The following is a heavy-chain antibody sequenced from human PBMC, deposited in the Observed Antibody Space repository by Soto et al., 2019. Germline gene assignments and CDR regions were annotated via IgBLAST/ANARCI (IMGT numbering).Heavy chain of an antibody. V-gene: IGHV1-69*12. D-gene: IGHD5-12*01. CDR3: AGGDVEMATPWNWFDP. Sequence: QVHLAQSGAEVKKPGSSVKVSCKASGATFSSYAISWVRQSPGQGLERMGGIIPIFGTANYAQKFQGRVTITEDESTSTAYMELSSLRSEDTAVYYCAGGDVEMATPWNWFDPWGKGTLVTVSS. CDR2: IIPIFGTA. CDR1: GATFSSYA. J-gene: IGHJ5*02.